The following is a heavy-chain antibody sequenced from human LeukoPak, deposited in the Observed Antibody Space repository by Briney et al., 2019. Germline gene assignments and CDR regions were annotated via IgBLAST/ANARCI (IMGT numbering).Heavy chain of an antibody. V-gene: IGHV3-9*01. CDR3: AKDPTYSGSYLFDY. D-gene: IGHD1-26*01. J-gene: IGHJ4*02. Sequence: PGGSLRLSCAASGSTFDDYAMHWVRQAPGKGLEWVSGISWNSGSIGYADSVKGRFTISRDNAKNSLYLQMNSLRAEDTALYYCAKDPTYSGSYLFDYWGQGTLVTVSS. CDR2: ISWNSGSI. CDR1: GSTFDDYA.